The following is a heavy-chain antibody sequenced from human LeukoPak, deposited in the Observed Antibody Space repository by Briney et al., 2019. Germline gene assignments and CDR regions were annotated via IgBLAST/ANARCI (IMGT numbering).Heavy chain of an antibody. CDR3: ARVGNTIFGVVKSFDY. V-gene: IGHV4-4*07. CDR1: GGSISSYY. CDR2: IYTSGST. D-gene: IGHD3-3*01. J-gene: IGHJ4*02. Sequence: SSETLSLTCTVSGGSISSYYWSWIRQPAGKGLEWIGRIYTSGSTNYNPSLKSRVTMSVDTSKNQFSLKLSSVTAADTAVYYCARVGNTIFGVVKSFDYWGQGTLVTVSS.